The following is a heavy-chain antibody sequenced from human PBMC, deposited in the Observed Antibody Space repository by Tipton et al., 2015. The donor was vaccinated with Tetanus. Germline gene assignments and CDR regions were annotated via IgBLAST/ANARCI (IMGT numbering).Heavy chain of an antibody. CDR3: ARGTWLYTSTYHRHWLDP. CDR1: GGPVSSSNW. V-gene: IGHV4-4*02. Sequence: TLSLTCDVSGGPVSSSNWWSWVRQAPGKGLEWIGEIYYSGTTNYNPSLKSRVTISTDKSKNEFSLTLSSVTAADTAVYYCARGTWLYTSTYHRHWLDPWGQGTLVTVSS. CDR2: IYYSGTT. J-gene: IGHJ5*02. D-gene: IGHD6-19*01.